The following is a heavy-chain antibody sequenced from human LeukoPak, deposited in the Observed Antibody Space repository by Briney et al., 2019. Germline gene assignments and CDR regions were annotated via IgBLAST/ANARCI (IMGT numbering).Heavy chain of an antibody. CDR2: INHSGST. V-gene: IGHV4-34*01. CDR3: ARAGYCSSTSCYRWSTQYYYYYGMDV. CDR1: GGSFSGYY. J-gene: IGHJ6*02. D-gene: IGHD2-2*01. Sequence: SETLSLTCAVHGGSFSGYYWSWIRQPPGKGLEWIGEINHSGSTNYNPSLKSRVTISVDTSKNQFSLKLSSVTAADTAVYYCARAGYCSSTSCYRWSTQYYYYYGMDVWGQGTTVTVSS.